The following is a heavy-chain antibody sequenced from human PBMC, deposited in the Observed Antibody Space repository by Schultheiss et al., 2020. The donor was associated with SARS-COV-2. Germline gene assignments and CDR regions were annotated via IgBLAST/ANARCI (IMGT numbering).Heavy chain of an antibody. Sequence: GGSLRLSCAASGFTFSSYAMSWVRQAPGKGLEWVAVISYDGSYKYYADSVKGRFTISRDDSKNTAYLQMNSLKTEDTAVYYCARVNPEPAAYYDAFDIWGHGTMVTVSS. J-gene: IGHJ3*02. CDR1: GFTFSSYA. D-gene: IGHD2-2*01. V-gene: IGHV3-30*03. CDR2: ISYDGSYK. CDR3: ARVNPEPAAYYDAFDI.